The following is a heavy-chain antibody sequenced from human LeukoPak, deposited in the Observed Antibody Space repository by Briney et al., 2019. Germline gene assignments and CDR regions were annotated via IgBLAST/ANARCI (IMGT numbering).Heavy chain of an antibody. D-gene: IGHD6-19*01. J-gene: IGHJ4*02. V-gene: IGHV7-4-1*02. CDR3: ASQYSSGLGSAIFDY. CDR1: GYTFTSYA. CDR2: IDTNTGNP. Sequence: GASVKVSCKASGYTFTSYAMNWVRQAPGQGLERMGWIDTNTGNPTYAQGFTGRFVFSLDTSVSTAYLQISSLKAEDTAVYYCASQYSSGLGSAIFDYWGREPWSPSPQ.